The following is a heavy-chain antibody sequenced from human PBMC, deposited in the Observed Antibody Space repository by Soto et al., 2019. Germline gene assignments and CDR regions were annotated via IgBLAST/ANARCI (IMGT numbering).Heavy chain of an antibody. D-gene: IGHD3-22*01. J-gene: IGHJ6*02. Sequence: SETLSLTCAVNGGSFREYYWSWLRQPPGKGLEWIGEINQSGTTHYNPSLKRRINISIDTSKNQFSLNLTSVTAADTATYYCARDIITVRGGEIYYYFGMDVWGQGTTVTVAS. CDR2: INQSGTT. CDR1: GGSFREYY. V-gene: IGHV4-34*01. CDR3: ARDIITVRGGEIYYYFGMDV.